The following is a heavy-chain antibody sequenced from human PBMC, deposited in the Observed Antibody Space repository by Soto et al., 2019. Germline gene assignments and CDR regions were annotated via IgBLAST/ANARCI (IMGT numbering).Heavy chain of an antibody. V-gene: IGHV4-59*08. Sequence: SETLSVTCTVSGGSIISYYWSWIRQPPGKGLEWIGYIYYSGSTNYNPSLKSRVTISVDTSKNQFSLKLSSVTAADTAVYYCARRYSSAFDIWGQGTMVTVSS. D-gene: IGHD6-13*01. CDR1: GGSIISYY. CDR2: IYYSGST. CDR3: ARRYSSAFDI. J-gene: IGHJ3*02.